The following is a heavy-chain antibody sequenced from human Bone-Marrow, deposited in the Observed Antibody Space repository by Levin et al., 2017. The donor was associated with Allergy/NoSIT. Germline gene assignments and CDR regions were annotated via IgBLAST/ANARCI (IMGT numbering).Heavy chain of an antibody. Sequence: QAGGSLRLSCAASEFTFGKYAMSWVRQAPGKGLQCVSVIGSTGGPTFYADSVKGRFTISRDNSNNMLYLQMNSLRAEDTAVYYCAKYREDGPYSRATFDYWGQGTLVTVSS. D-gene: IGHD4-11*01. CDR2: IGSTGGPT. J-gene: IGHJ4*02. CDR3: AKYREDGPYSRATFDY. V-gene: IGHV3-23*01. CDR1: EFTFGKYA.